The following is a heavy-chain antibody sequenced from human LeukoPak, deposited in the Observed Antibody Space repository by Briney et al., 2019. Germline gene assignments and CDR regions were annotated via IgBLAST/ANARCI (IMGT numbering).Heavy chain of an antibody. CDR1: GYTFTSYG. Sequence: ASVKVSCKASGYTFTSYGISWVRQAPGQGLEWMGWISAYNGNTNYAQKLQGRVTMTTDTSTSTAYMELRSLRSDDTAVYYCARYRWSAAGFYYGMDVWGQGTTVTVSS. CDR3: ARYRWSAAGFYYGMDV. J-gene: IGHJ6*02. D-gene: IGHD6-13*01. CDR2: ISAYNGNT. V-gene: IGHV1-18*01.